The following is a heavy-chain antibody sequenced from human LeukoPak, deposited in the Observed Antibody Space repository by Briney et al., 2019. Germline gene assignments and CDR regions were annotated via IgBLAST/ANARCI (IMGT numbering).Heavy chain of an antibody. CDR1: GYTFTSYC. CDR3: ARVAGQWLVGPFDY. D-gene: IGHD6-19*01. V-gene: IGHV1-46*01. J-gene: IGHJ4*02. Sequence: VASVKVSCKASGYTFTSYCIHWVRQAPGQGLEWMGIINPSGGSTSYAPKFQGRVTMTWDMSTSTVYMELSSLRSEDTAVYYCARVAGQWLVGPFDYWGQGTLVTVSS. CDR2: INPSGGST.